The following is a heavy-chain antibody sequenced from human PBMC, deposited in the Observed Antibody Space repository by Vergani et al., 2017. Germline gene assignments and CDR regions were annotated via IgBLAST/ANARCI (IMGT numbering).Heavy chain of an antibody. D-gene: IGHD3-10*01. J-gene: IGHJ3*02. V-gene: IGHV1-24*01. Sequence: QVQLVQSGSEVRKPGASVKVSCQVSGYSLTELTIHWVRQAPGKGLEWMGGFDPEHGEVTFAHHIQGRVTMTEDTSTSTAYMELRSLRSDDTAVYYCARGVWFGESFGAFDIWGQGTMVTVSS. CDR3: ARGVWFGESFGAFDI. CDR2: FDPEHGEV. CDR1: GYSLTELT.